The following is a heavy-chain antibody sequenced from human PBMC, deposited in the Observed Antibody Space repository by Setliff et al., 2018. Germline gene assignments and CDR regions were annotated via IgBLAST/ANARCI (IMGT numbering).Heavy chain of an antibody. CDR2: INPSGGLT. V-gene: IGHV1-46*01. CDR1: GYTLTNYY. Sequence: ASVKVSCKASGYTLTNYYMHWVRQAPGQGLEWMGIINPSGGLTRYAQKFQGRVTMTRDTSTSTVYMELRSLRSDDTAVYYCTRSRAPRVVLAADFDLWGQGTLVT. CDR3: TRSRAPRVVLAADFDL. J-gene: IGHJ4*02. D-gene: IGHD2-15*01.